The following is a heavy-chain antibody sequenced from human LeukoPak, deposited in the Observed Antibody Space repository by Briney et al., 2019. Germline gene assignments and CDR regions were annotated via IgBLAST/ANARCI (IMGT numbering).Heavy chain of an antibody. Sequence: PSETLSLTCAVYGGSFSGYYWSWLRQPPGKGLEWIGEINHSASTNYNPSLKSRVTISVDTSKNQFSLKLSSVTAADTAVYYCARGGTYGSGSYYNVYYYYYGMDVWGQGTTVTVSS. CDR1: GGSFSGYY. J-gene: IGHJ6*02. V-gene: IGHV4-34*01. CDR3: ARGGTYGSGSYYNVYYYYYGMDV. D-gene: IGHD3-10*01. CDR2: INHSAST.